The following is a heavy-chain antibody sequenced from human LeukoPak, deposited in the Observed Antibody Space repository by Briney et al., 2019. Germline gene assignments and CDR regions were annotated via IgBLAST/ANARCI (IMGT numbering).Heavy chain of an antibody. CDR2: IYYSGST. V-gene: IGHV4-39*01. J-gene: IGHJ4*02. Sequence: TSETLSLTCTVSGGSISSSSYYWGWIRQPPGKGLEWIGSIYYSGSTYYNPSLKSRVTISVDTSKNQFSLRLSSVTAADTAVYYCATSTIPQGPYYFDYWGQGTLVTVSS. D-gene: IGHD5-24*01. CDR1: GGSISSSSYY. CDR3: ATSTIPQGPYYFDY.